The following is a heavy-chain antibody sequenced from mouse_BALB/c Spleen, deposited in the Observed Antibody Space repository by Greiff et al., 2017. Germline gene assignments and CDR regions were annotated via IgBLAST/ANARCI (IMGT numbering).Heavy chain of an antibody. Sequence: EVQLVESGGGLVQPKGSLKLSCTASGFTFNTYAMNWVRQAPGKGLEWVARIRSKSNNYATYYADSVKDRFTISRDDSQIMLYLQMNNLKTEDTAMYYGVRPYRYDIYWFAYWGQGTLVTVSA. D-gene: IGHD2-14*01. CDR3: VRPYRYDIYWFAY. J-gene: IGHJ3*01. V-gene: IGHV10-1*02. CDR2: IRSKSNNYAT. CDR1: GFTFNTYA.